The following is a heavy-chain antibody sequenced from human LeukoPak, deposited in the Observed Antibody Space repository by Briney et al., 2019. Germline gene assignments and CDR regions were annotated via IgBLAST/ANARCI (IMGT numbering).Heavy chain of an antibody. CDR3: ARFYHYYGMDV. V-gene: IGHV4-39*07. J-gene: IGHJ6*02. CDR1: GGSISSSSYY. Sequence: SETLSLTCTVSGGSISSSSYYWGWIRQPPGKGLEWIGSIYYSGSTYYNPSLKSRVTISVDTSKNQFSLKLSSVTAADTAVYYCARFYHYYGMDVWGQGTTVTVSS. CDR2: IYYSGST.